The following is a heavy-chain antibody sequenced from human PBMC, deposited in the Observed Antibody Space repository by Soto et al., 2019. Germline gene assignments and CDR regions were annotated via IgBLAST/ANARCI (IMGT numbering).Heavy chain of an antibody. Sequence: PSETLSLTCTVSGGSISSYYWSWIRQPPGKGLEWIGYIYYSGSTNYNPSLKCRVTISVDTSKNQFSLKLSFVTAADTAVYYCARRYGGTFDYWGQGTLVTVS. V-gene: IGHV4-59*08. J-gene: IGHJ4*02. CDR1: GGSISSYY. D-gene: IGHD2-15*01. CDR3: ARRYGGTFDY. CDR2: IYYSGST.